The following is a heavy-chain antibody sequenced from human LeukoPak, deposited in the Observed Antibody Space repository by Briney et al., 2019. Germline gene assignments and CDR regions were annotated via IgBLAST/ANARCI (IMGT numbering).Heavy chain of an antibody. D-gene: IGHD3-10*01. J-gene: IGHJ6*02. V-gene: IGHV3-66*01. Sequence: PGGSLRLSCAASGFTVSSNYMSWVRQAPGKGLEWVSVIYSGGSTYYADSVKGRFTISRDNSKNTLYLQMNSLRAEDTAVYYCARASYGSGSYYLPHPYYYYGMDVWGQGTTVTVSS. CDR2: IYSGGST. CDR1: GFTVSSNY. CDR3: ARASYGSGSYYLPHPYYYYGMDV.